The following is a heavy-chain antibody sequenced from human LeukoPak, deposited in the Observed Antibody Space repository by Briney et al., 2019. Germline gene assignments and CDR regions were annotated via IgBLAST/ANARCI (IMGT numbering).Heavy chain of an antibody. D-gene: IGHD5-12*01. CDR1: GFSFSSYA. J-gene: IGHJ4*02. CDR3: AKDERGYSGYDGFLDY. CDR2: ISGSGGST. V-gene: IGHV3-23*01. Sequence: PGGSLRLSCAASGFSFSSYAMSWVRQAPGKGLEWVSAISGSGGSTYYADSVKGRFTISRDNSKTTLYLQMNSLRAEDTAVYYCAKDERGYSGYDGFLDYWGQGTLVTVSS.